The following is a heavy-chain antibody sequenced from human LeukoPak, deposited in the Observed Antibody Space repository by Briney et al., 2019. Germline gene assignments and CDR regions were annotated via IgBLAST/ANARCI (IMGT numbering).Heavy chain of an antibody. CDR2: INHSGST. Sequence: SETLSLTCAVYGGSFSGYYWSWIRQPPGKGLEWIGEINHSGSTNYNPSLKSRVTISVDTSKNQFSLKLSSVTAADTAVYYCASRRGYSYGWRIWGQGTMVTVSS. D-gene: IGHD5-18*01. CDR3: ASRRGYSYGWRI. CDR1: GGSFSGYY. J-gene: IGHJ3*02. V-gene: IGHV4-34*01.